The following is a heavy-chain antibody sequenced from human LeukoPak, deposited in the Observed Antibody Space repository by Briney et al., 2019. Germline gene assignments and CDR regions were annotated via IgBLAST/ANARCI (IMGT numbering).Heavy chain of an antibody. CDR3: ARGKNMVDALDI. CDR1: GGSISNTNYY. D-gene: IGHD3-10*01. V-gene: IGHV4-39*01. J-gene: IGHJ3*02. Sequence: SETLSLTCTVSGGSISNTNYYWGCIRQPLGKGLEWIGSIYYSGSTYYNPSLKSRVTMSVDTSKNQFSLKLRSVTAADTAVYYCARGKNMVDALDIWGQGTMVTVSS. CDR2: IYYSGST.